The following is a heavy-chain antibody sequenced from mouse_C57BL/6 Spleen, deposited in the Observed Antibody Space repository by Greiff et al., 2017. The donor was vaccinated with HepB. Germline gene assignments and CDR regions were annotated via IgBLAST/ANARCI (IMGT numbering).Heavy chain of an antibody. CDR3: AREGVYDGYSPFAY. V-gene: IGHV1-22*01. J-gene: IGHJ3*01. CDR1: GYTFTDYN. Sequence: EVQLQQSGPELVKPGASVKMSCKASGYTFTDYNMHWVKQSHGKSLEWIGYINPNNGGTSYNQKFKGKATLTVNKSSSTAYMELRSLTSEDSAVYYCAREGVYDGYSPFAYWGQGTLVTVSA. D-gene: IGHD2-3*01. CDR2: INPNNGGT.